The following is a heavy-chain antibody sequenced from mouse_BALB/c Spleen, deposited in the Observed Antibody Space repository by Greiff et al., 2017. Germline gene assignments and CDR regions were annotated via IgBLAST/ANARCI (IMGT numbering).Heavy chain of an antibody. Sequence: LQESGAELVRPGTSVKVSCKASGYAFTNYLIEWVKQRPGQGLEWIGVINPGSGGTNYNEKFKGKATLTADKSSSTAYMQLSSLTSDDSAVYFCARGQLGLREIDYWGQGTTLTVSS. CDR1: GYAFTNYL. CDR2: INPGSGGT. CDR3: ARGQLGLREIDY. V-gene: IGHV1-54*01. J-gene: IGHJ2*01. D-gene: IGHD3-2*01.